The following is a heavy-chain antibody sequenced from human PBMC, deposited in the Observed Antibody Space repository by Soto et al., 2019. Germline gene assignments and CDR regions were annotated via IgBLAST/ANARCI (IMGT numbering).Heavy chain of an antibody. V-gene: IGHV4-59*08. CDR3: ARLYCGGDCYSGHYYYYGMDV. CDR1: GGSISSYY. Sequence: SETLSLTCTVSGGSISSYYWSWIRQPPGKGLEWIGYIYYIGSTNYNPSLKSRVTISVDTSKNQFSLKLSSVTAADTAVYYCARLYCGGDCYSGHYYYYGMDVWGQGTTVTVSS. J-gene: IGHJ6*02. CDR2: IYYIGST. D-gene: IGHD2-21*02.